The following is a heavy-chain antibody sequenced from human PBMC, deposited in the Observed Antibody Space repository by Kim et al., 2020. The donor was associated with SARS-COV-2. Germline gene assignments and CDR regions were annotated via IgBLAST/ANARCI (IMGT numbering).Heavy chain of an antibody. CDR2: ISSSSSYI. V-gene: IGHV3-21*01. J-gene: IGHJ5*02. Sequence: GGSLRLSCAASGFTFSSYSMNWVRQAPGKGLEWVSSISSSSSYIYYADSVKGRFTISRDNAKNSLYLQMNSLRAEDTAVYYCARDAFERYFDWISTEARNWFDPWGQGTLVTVSS. CDR3: ARDAFERYFDWISTEARNWFDP. CDR1: GFTFSSYS. D-gene: IGHD3-9*01.